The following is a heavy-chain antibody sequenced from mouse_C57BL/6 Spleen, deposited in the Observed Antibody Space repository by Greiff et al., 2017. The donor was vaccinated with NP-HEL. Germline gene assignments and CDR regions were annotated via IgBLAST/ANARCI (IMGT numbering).Heavy chain of an antibody. CDR2: IHPNSGST. CDR3: ARYYYYGSSYRAMDY. J-gene: IGHJ4*01. D-gene: IGHD1-1*01. Sequence: QVQLQQPGAELVKPGASVKLSCKASGYTFTSYWMHWVKQRPGQGLEWIGMIHPNSGSTNYNEKFKSKATLTVDKSSSTAYMQLSSLTSEDSAVYYCARYYYYGSSYRAMDYWGQGTSVTVSS. V-gene: IGHV1-64*01. CDR1: GYTFTSYW.